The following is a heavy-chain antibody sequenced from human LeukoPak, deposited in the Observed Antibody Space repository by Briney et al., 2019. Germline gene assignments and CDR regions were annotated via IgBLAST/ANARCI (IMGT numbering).Heavy chain of an antibody. V-gene: IGHV4-34*01. CDR2: INHSGST. CDR3: ARGRGSTSCLDY. D-gene: IGHD2-2*01. J-gene: IGHJ4*02. CDR1: GGSFSGYY. Sequence: SETLSLTCAVYGGSFSGYYWSWIRQPPGKGLEWIGEINHSGSTNYNPSLKSRVTVSVDTSKNQFSLKLSSVTAADTAVYYCARGRGSTSCLDYWGQGTLVTVSS.